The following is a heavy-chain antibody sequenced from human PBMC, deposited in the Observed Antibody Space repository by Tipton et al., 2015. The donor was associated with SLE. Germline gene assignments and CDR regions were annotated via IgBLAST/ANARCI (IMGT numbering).Heavy chain of an antibody. CDR1: GFTFSDYG. D-gene: IGHD6-13*01. V-gene: IGHV3-33*01. Sequence: SLRLSCAASGFTFSDYGMHWVRQAPGKGLEWVAVIWYDGNNKYYADSVKGRFTISRDNSKNMLYLEMNSLRAEDTAVYYCATYESSWSSFDYWGQGTLVTVSA. CDR2: IWYDGNNK. J-gene: IGHJ4*02. CDR3: ATYESSWSSFDY.